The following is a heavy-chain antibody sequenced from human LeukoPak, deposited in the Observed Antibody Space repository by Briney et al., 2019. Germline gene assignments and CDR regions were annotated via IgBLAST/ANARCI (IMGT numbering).Heavy chain of an antibody. CDR2: IKQDGSEK. J-gene: IGHJ4*02. CDR3: ARDGRPSY. Sequence: GGSLRLSCAASGFTFSSSWMSWVRQAPGKGLEWVASIKQDGSEKYYVDSVKGRFTISRDNAKNSLYLQMNSLRGEDTAVYYCARDGRPSYWGQGTLVTVSS. V-gene: IGHV3-7*05. CDR1: GFTFSSSW.